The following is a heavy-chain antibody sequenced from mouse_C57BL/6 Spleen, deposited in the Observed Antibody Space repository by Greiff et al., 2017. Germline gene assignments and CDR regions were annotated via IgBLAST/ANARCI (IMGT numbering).Heavy chain of an antibody. CDR1: GFTFSDYY. CDR2: INYDGSST. Sequence: EVKLMESEGGLVQPGSSMKLSCTASGFTFSDYYMAWVRQVPEKGLEWVANINYDGSSTYYLDSLKSRFIISRDNAKNSLYLQMSSLKSEDTATYYCARIATDYFDYWGQGTTLTVSS. CDR3: ARIATDYFDY. V-gene: IGHV5-16*01. J-gene: IGHJ2*01. D-gene: IGHD1-1*01.